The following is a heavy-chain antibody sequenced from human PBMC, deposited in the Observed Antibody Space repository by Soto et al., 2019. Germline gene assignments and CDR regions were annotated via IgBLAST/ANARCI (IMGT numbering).Heavy chain of an antibody. J-gene: IGHJ4*02. Sequence: QVQLVESGGGVVQPGRSLRLSCAASGFTFSSYGMHWVRQAPGKGLEWVAVIWYDGSNKYYADSVKGRFTISRDNSKNTRYLQMNSLRAEDTAVYYCARDLRGSGWYPDYWGQGTLVTVSS. D-gene: IGHD6-19*01. V-gene: IGHV3-33*01. CDR2: IWYDGSNK. CDR3: ARDLRGSGWYPDY. CDR1: GFTFSSYG.